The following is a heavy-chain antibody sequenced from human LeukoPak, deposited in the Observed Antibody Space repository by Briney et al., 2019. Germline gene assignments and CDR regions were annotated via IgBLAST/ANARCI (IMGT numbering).Heavy chain of an antibody. CDR3: ARGVSYGSGSYYAY. Sequence: ASVKVSCKASGYTFTSYDINWVRQATGQGLEWMGWMNPNSGNTGYAQKFQGRVTMTRNTSISTAYMELCSLRSEDTAVYYCARGVSYGSGSYYAYWGQGTLVTASS. CDR1: GYTFTSYD. V-gene: IGHV1-8*01. D-gene: IGHD3-10*01. J-gene: IGHJ4*02. CDR2: MNPNSGNT.